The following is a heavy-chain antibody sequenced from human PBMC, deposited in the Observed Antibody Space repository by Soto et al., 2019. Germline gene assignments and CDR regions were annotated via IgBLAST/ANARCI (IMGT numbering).Heavy chain of an antibody. Sequence: QVQLVQSGADVEKPGSSVKVSCKASGGTFNSYVFNWVRQAPGQGLEWMGGIISIFGTPNYGQKFQGRVTITADESTSTGFMELSSLTSEDTAIYYCARDLGSGYDPGDYWGQGTLVTVSS. CDR3: ARDLGSGYDPGDY. CDR1: GGTFNSYV. J-gene: IGHJ4*02. CDR2: IISIFGTP. V-gene: IGHV1-69*12. D-gene: IGHD5-12*01.